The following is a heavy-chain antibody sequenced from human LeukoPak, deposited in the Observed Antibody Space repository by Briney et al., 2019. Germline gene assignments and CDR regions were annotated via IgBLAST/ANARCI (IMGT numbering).Heavy chain of an antibody. CDR2: INHSGGT. CDR3: ARGGYCSSTSCYALQYYYYYMDV. Sequence: SETLSLTCAVYGGSFGGYYWSWIRQPPGKGLEWIGEINHSGGTNYNPSLKSRVTISVDTSKNQFSLKLSSVTAADTAVYYCARGGYCSSTSCYALQYYYYYMDVWGKGTTVTVSS. CDR1: GGSFGGYY. D-gene: IGHD2-2*01. J-gene: IGHJ6*03. V-gene: IGHV4-34*01.